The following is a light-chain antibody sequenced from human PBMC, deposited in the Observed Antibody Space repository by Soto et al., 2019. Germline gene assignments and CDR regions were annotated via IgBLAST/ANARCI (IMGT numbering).Light chain of an antibody. CDR3: QQYDNLPSIT. V-gene: IGKV1-33*01. Sequence: DIQMTQSPSSLSASVGDRVTITCQASQDISTYLNWFQHKPGKAPNLLIYDASNVETGVQSRFSRSGYGTDFTFPISSLQPEDIAAYYCQQYDNLPSITFGQGTRLEMK. J-gene: IGKJ5*01. CDR1: QDISTY. CDR2: DAS.